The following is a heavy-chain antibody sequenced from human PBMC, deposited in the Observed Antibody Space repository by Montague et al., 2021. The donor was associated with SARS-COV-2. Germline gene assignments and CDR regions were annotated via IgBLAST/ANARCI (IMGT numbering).Heavy chain of an antibody. D-gene: IGHD3-3*01. J-gene: IGHJ5*02. V-gene: IGHV4-39*01. CDR3: ARQKMGSVTIFGVVMHDRWYDQ. Sequence: SETLSLTCTVSGGSISSSSYYWGWIRQPPGKGLEWIGNIYYSGSTYYNPSLKSQVTISVDTSKNQFSLKLSSVTAADTAVYYCARQKMGSVTIFGVVMHDRWYDQWGQGTLVTVSS. CDR2: IYYSGST. CDR1: GGSISSSSYY.